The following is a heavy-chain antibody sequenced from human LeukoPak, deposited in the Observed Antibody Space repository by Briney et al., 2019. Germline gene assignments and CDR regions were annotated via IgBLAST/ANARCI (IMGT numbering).Heavy chain of an antibody. CDR1: GFTFSSYW. Sequence: GGSLRLSCAASGFTFSSYWMHWVRHAPGKGLVWVSRINTDGSRTSYADSVKGRFTSSRDNAKNTLYLQMNSLRAEDTAVYYCARESRDYYDSSGSFDYWGQGTLVTVSS. CDR2: INTDGSRT. V-gene: IGHV3-74*01. D-gene: IGHD3-22*01. CDR3: ARESRDYYDSSGSFDY. J-gene: IGHJ4*02.